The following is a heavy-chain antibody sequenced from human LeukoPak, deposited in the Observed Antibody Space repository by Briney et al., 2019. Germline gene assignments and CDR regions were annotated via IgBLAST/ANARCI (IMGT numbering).Heavy chain of an antibody. Sequence: SETLSLTCAVYGGSFSGYYWSWIRQPPGKGLEWVGEINHSGSTNYNPSLKSRVTISVDTSKNQFSLKLSSVTAADTAVYYCASAHSGWFGGYYYGMDVWGHGTTVTVSS. V-gene: IGHV4-34*01. D-gene: IGHD6-19*01. CDR3: ASAHSGWFGGYYYGMDV. CDR2: INHSGST. CDR1: GGSFSGYY. J-gene: IGHJ6*02.